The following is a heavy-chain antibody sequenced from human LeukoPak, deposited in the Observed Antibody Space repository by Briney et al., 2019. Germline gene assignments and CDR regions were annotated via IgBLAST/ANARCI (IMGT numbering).Heavy chain of an antibody. D-gene: IGHD2-2*02. V-gene: IGHV1-46*03. CDR3: ARVDCSSGRCYTSDFDY. CDR1: GYTFTSYY. J-gene: IGHJ4*02. CDR2: INPSGGST. Sequence: ASVKVSCKASGYTFTSYYMHWVRQAPGQGLEWMGIINPSGGSTSYAQKFQGRVTVTRDTSQSTVYMELRSLRSEDTAVYYCARVDCSSGRCYTSDFDYWGQGTLVTVSS.